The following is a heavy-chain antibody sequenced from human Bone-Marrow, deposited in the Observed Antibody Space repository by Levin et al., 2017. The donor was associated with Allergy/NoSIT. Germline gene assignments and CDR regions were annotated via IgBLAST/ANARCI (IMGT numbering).Heavy chain of an antibody. CDR3: ARGGASSNEY. CDR1: GYSFNDYY. V-gene: IGHV1-2*02. Sequence: GESLKISCTVSGYSFNDYYIHWIRQTPGQGLEWIGWIDPTRGDTKFAEKFHARVVLTRNSSISTAYMELGRLRADDTALYYCARGGASSNEYWGQGTLVTVSS. CDR2: IDPTRGDT. J-gene: IGHJ4*02. D-gene: IGHD6-13*01.